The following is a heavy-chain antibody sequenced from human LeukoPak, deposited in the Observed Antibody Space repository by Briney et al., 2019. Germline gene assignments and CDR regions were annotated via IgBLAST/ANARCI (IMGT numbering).Heavy chain of an antibody. Sequence: GSLRLSCAASGFTFSSYAMHRVRQAPGKGLEYVSAISSNGGSTYYANSVKGRFTISRDNSKNTLYLQMGSLRAEDMAVYYCARMGLGANYFDYWGQGTLVTVSS. CDR2: ISSNGGST. J-gene: IGHJ4*02. D-gene: IGHD1-26*01. V-gene: IGHV3-64*01. CDR1: GFTFSSYA. CDR3: ARMGLGANYFDY.